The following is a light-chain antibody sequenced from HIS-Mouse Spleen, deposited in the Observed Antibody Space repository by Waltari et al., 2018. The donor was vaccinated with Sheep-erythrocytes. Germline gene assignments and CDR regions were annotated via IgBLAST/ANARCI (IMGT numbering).Light chain of an antibody. J-gene: IGLJ3*02. CDR3: CSYAGSSTPWV. V-gene: IGLV2-23*01. CDR1: SRAVGSYNL. CDR2: EGS. Sequence: QSALTQPASVSGSPGQSLTLSCTGTSRAVGSYNLFSWYQQHPGKAPKLMIYEGSKRPSGVSNRFSGSKSGNTASLTISGLQAEDEADYYCCSYAGSSTPWVFGGGTKLTVL.